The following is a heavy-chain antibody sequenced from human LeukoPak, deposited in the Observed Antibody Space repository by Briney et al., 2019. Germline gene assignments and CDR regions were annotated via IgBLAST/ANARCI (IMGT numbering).Heavy chain of an antibody. V-gene: IGHV3-21*01. CDR2: ISSSSSYI. CDR3: ARDRVSMIRGVTALDY. J-gene: IGHJ4*02. D-gene: IGHD3-10*01. CDR1: GFTFSSYG. Sequence: GGSLRLSCAASGFTFSSYGMNWVRQAPGKGLEWVSSISSSSSYIYYADPVKGRFTISRDNTKNSLYLQMNSLRAEDTAVYYCARDRVSMIRGVTALDYWGQGTLVTVSS.